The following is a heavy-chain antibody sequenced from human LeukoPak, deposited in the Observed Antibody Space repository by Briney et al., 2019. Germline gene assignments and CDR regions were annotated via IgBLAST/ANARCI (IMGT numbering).Heavy chain of an antibody. Sequence: VASVKVSCKASGYTFTNYGISWVRQAPGQGLEWMGWISGYNGNTKYAQNLQGRVTVTTDTSTNTAYMELRSLRSDDTAVYHCARVAYGGDFFDYWGQGTLVTVSS. D-gene: IGHD4-23*01. J-gene: IGHJ4*02. CDR2: ISGYNGNT. CDR3: ARVAYGGDFFDY. CDR1: GYTFTNYG. V-gene: IGHV1-18*01.